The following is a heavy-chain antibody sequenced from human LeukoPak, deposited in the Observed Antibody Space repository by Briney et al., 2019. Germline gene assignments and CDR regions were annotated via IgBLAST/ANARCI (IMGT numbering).Heavy chain of an antibody. Sequence: SGGSLRLSCAASGFTFSDYYMSWIRQAPGKGLEWVSYISSSGSTIYYADSVKGRFTISRDNAKNSLYLEMNSLRAEVTAVYYCARARDGLLWFGELFPFFDFWGQGNLVTVPS. V-gene: IGHV3-11*04. D-gene: IGHD3-10*01. CDR2: ISSSGSTI. J-gene: IGHJ4*02. CDR3: ARARDGLLWFGELFPFFDF. CDR1: GFTFSDYY.